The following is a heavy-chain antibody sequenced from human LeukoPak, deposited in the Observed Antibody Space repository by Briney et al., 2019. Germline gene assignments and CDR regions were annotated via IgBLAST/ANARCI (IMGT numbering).Heavy chain of an antibody. CDR1: GLTFRSCG. J-gene: IGHJ4*02. V-gene: IGHV3-23*01. D-gene: IGHD1-1*01. CDR2: ITSSGTT. Sequence: GGTLRLSCAASGLTFRSCGMGWVRQAPGKGLEWVSSITSSGTTNYAEFVKDRFVISRDNSKDTLFLQMNSLRVEDTAVYYCANTGSYSIYWGQGTLVTVSS. CDR3: ANTGSYSIY.